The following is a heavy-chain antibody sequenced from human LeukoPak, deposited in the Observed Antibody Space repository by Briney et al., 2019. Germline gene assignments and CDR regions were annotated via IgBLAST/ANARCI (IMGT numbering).Heavy chain of an antibody. D-gene: IGHD5-12*01. CDR3: ASSQGMVATGSAFDI. CDR1: EFTFNNYG. Sequence: GGSLRLSCAASEFTFNNYGIHWVRQAPGKGLEWVAFIRYDGSKKYYADSVKGRFTISRDNSKNTLYLQMNSLRAEDTAVYYCASSQGMVATGSAFDIWGQGTMVTVSS. CDR2: IRYDGSKK. V-gene: IGHV3-30*02. J-gene: IGHJ3*02.